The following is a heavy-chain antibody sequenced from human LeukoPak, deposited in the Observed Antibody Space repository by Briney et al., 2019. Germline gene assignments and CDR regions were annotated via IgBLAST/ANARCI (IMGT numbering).Heavy chain of an antibody. CDR3: ARVRFVEFFDY. V-gene: IGHV3-66*01. J-gene: IGHJ4*02. CDR1: GFTVSTSY. Sequence: PGGSLRLSCAASGFTVSTSYMTWVRQAPGKGLEWVSVIYNVGTTYYADSVKGRFTISRDNSKNTLWLQMNSLRAEDTAVYFCARVRFVEFFDYWGQGTLVTVSS. CDR2: IYNVGTT. D-gene: IGHD3-3*01.